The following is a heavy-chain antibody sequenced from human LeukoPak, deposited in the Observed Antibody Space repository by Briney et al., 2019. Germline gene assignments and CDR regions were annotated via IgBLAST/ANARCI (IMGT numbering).Heavy chain of an antibody. CDR2: ISYDGSVE. V-gene: IGHV3-30*04. D-gene: IGHD3-10*01. CDR1: GFTFSNYA. CDR3: ARDSAGYNWFDP. J-gene: IGHJ5*02. Sequence: GGSLRLSCAASGFTFSNYAMHWVRQAPGKGLEWVALISYDGSVEKNAASVKGRFTISRDNSKNTLYLQMNSLRTEDTAVYYCARDSAGYNWFDPWGQGTLVTVSS.